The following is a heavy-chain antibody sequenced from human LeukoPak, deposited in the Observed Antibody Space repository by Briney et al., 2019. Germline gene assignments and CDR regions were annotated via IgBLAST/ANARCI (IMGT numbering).Heavy chain of an antibody. CDR1: GFTFSNSA. J-gene: IGHJ4*02. D-gene: IGHD4-23*01. CDR2: ISGNGGIT. V-gene: IGHV3-23*01. CDR3: AKKSPYGGADY. Sequence: GGSLRLSCTASGFTFSNSAMSWVRQAPGKGLEWVSAISGNGGITYYADSVKGQFTISRDNSKNTLYLQMNTLRADDTAVYYCAKKSPYGGADYWGQGTLVTVSS.